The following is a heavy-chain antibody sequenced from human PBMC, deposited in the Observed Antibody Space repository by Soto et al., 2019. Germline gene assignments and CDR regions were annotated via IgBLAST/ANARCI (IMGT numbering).Heavy chain of an antibody. CDR2: SRDKPQGYST. CDR1: DHE. CDR3: VRATYFSDSRGYTRCLGY. D-gene: IGHD3-22*01. V-gene: IGHV3-72*01. J-gene: IGHJ4*02. Sequence: DHEIDVSRKNTGKGLEWVGRSRDKPQGYSTTYAASVKGRFTASRDESKNSAYLQMNSLKTEDTAVYYRVRATYFSDSRGYTRCLGYPGQATLVTV.